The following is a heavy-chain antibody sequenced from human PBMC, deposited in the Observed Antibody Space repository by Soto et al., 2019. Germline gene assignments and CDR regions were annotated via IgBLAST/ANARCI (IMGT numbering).Heavy chain of an antibody. Sequence: ASVKVSCKASGYTFTSYDIYWVRQATGQGLEWMGWMNPNTGNSGYAQKFQGRVTMTSDTSISTAHMELSSLRSEDTAVYYCSRRADTTCCNGFGADKYHFDFWGQGTQVTVSS. V-gene: IGHV1-8*01. CDR2: MNPNTGNS. D-gene: IGHD3-3*01. CDR1: GYTFTSYD. CDR3: SRRADTTCCNGFGADKYHFDF. J-gene: IGHJ4*01.